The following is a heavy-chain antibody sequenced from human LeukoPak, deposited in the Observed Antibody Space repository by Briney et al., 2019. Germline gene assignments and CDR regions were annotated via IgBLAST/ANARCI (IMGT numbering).Heavy chain of an antibody. V-gene: IGHV3-11*06. CDR3: ARADGDGGNSGFDY. Sequence: GGSLRLSCAASGFTFSDYYMSWIRQAPGKGLEWVSYITSSSTHTNYADSVKGRFTISRDNAKNSLYLQMNSLRAEDTAIYYCARADGDGGNSGFDYWGQGTLVTVSS. J-gene: IGHJ4*02. CDR2: ITSSSTHT. D-gene: IGHD4-23*01. CDR1: GFTFSDYY.